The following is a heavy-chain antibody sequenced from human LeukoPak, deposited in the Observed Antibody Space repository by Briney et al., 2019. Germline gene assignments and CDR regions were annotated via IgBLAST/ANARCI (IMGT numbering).Heavy chain of an antibody. J-gene: IGHJ4*02. CDR2: IHYSGTT. CDR3: AKQRDAYSNDRPFDF. V-gene: IGHV4-59*08. CDR1: GGSISSYY. Sequence: SETLSLTCTVSGGSISSYYWTWIRQPPGKGLEWIGYIHYSGTTNYNPSLQGRVTISVDTSKNQVSLMLSSVTAADTAVYYCAKQRDAYSNDRPFDFWGQGTLVTVSS. D-gene: IGHD4-11*01.